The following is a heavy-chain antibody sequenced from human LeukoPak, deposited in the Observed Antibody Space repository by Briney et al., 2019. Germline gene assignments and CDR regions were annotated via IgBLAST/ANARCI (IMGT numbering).Heavy chain of an antibody. Sequence: PGGSLRLSCAASGFTFSSSAMSWVRQAPGKGLEWVSIVSGSGGLTYYADSVKGRFTISRDNSKNTLYLQMNSLRAEDTAVYYCAKAPGRYYDSSGYPFDYWGQGTLVTVSS. V-gene: IGHV3-23*01. CDR2: VSGSGGLT. CDR3: AKAPGRYYDSSGYPFDY. CDR1: GFTFSSSA. J-gene: IGHJ4*02. D-gene: IGHD3-22*01.